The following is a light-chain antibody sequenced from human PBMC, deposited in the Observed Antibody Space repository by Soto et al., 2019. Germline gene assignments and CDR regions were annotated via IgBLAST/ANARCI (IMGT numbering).Light chain of an antibody. J-gene: IGLJ2*01. Sequence: QSALTQPASVSGSPGQSITISCTGTSSDVGGYNYVSWYQQHPGKAPKLMIYDVSNRPSGVSNRFSGSKSGNTASLTISWLQAEDAADYYCSSYTSSSFVVFGGGTKLTVL. CDR1: SSDVGGYNY. V-gene: IGLV2-14*01. CDR2: DVS. CDR3: SSYTSSSFVV.